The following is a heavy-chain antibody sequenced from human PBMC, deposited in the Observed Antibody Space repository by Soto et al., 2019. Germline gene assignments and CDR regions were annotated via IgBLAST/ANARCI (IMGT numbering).Heavy chain of an antibody. J-gene: IGHJ4*02. CDR3: ARYSTTYGSGTYPFDY. D-gene: IGHD3-10*01. V-gene: IGHV4-59*01. Sequence: QVQLQESGPGLVKPSETLSLTCTVSGGSISSYYWSWIRQPPGKGLEWIGYIYYSGSTNYNPSLKRRVPISVDTSKNPFSLKLSSVTAADTAVYYCARYSTTYGSGTYPFDYWGQGTLVTVSS. CDR2: IYYSGST. CDR1: GGSISSYY.